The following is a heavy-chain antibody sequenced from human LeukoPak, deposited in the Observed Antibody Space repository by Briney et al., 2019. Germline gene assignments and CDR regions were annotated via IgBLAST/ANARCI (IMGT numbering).Heavy chain of an antibody. J-gene: IGHJ4*02. CDR3: ARGESGYDFGY. CDR1: GFTFGDHA. CDR2: IRSKAYGGTT. Sequence: GGSLRLSCTASGFTFGDHAMNWVRQAPGKGLEWVGLIRSKAYGGTTEYAASVKGRFTISRDDSKSIAYLQMNSLKTEDTALYYCARGESGYDFGYWGQGTLVTVSS. D-gene: IGHD5-12*01. V-gene: IGHV3-49*04.